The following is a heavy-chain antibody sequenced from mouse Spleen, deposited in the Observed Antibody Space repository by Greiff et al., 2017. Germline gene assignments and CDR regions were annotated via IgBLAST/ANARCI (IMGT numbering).Heavy chain of an antibody. D-gene: IGHD2-1*01. V-gene: IGHV1-63*01. CDR3: ARRGNYGFDY. CDR1: GYTFTNYW. CDR2: IYPGGGYT. Sequence: VQLQQSGAELVRPGTSVKMSCKASGYTFTNYWIGWAKQRPGHGLEWIGDIYPGGGYTNYNEKFKGKATLTADKSSSTAYMQFSSLTSEDSAIYYCARRGNYGFDYWGQGTTLTVSS. J-gene: IGHJ2*01.